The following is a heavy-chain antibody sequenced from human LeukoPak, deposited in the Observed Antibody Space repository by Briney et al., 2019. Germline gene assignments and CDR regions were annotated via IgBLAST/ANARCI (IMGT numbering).Heavy chain of an antibody. D-gene: IGHD2-15*01. CDR3: ASHYCSGGSCYLLAIDY. V-gene: IGHV1-69*01. J-gene: IGHJ4*02. Sequence: SVKVSCTASGGTFSSYAISWVRQAPGQGLEWMGGIIPIFGTANYAQKFQGRVTITADESTSTAYMELSSLRSEDTAVYYCASHYCSGGSCYLLAIDYWGQGTLVTVSS. CDR2: IIPIFGTA. CDR1: GGTFSSYA.